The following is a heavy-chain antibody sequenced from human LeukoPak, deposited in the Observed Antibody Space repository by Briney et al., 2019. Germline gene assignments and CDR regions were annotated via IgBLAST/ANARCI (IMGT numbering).Heavy chain of an antibody. V-gene: IGHV3-23*01. CDR1: GFTFSSYA. CDR3: AKGLYYDFWSASAAFDI. CDR2: MSGSGGST. Sequence: GGSLRLSCAASGFTFSSYAMSWVRQAPGKGQEWVSAMSGSGGSTYYADSVKGRFTISRDNSKNTLHLQMNSLRAEDTAVYYCAKGLYYDFWSASAAFDIWGQGTMVTVSS. D-gene: IGHD3-3*01. J-gene: IGHJ3*02.